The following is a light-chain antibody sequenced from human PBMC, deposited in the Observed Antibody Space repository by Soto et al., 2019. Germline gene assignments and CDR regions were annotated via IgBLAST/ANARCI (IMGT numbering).Light chain of an antibody. CDR1: SSDDGVYTS. CDR3: SSYTSSSTLVV. V-gene: IGLV2-14*01. J-gene: IGLJ2*01. CDR2: EVS. Sequence: QAVLTQPATVSGSPGQSITISCSGTSSDDGVYTSVSWYQQHPGKAPKLMIYEVSNRPSGVSNRFSGSKSGNTASLTIAGLQAEDEADYYCSSYTSSSTLVVFGGGTKLTVL.